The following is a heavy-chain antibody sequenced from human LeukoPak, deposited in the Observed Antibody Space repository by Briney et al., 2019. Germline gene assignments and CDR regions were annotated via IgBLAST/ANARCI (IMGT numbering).Heavy chain of an antibody. V-gene: IGHV1-69*01. CDR3: ARTSPPDYGGKSEFDP. D-gene: IGHD4-23*01. J-gene: IGHJ5*02. CDR1: GGTFSSYA. Sequence: SVKVSCKASGGTFSSYAISWVRQAPGQGLEWMGGIIPIFGTANYAQKFQGRVTITADESTSTAYMELSSLRSEDTAVYYCARTSPPDYGGKSEFDPWGQGTLVTVSS. CDR2: IIPIFGTA.